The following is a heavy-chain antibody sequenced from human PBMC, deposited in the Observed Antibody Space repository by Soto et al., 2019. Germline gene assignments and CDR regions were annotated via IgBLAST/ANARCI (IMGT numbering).Heavy chain of an antibody. J-gene: IGHJ4*02. CDR1: GFTFSSYA. CDR3: ASRCGDYVGFDY. Sequence: QVQLVESGGGVVQPGRSLRLSCAASGFTFSSYAMHWVRQAPGKGLEWVAVISYDGSNKYYADSVKGRFTTSRDNSKNTLYLQINSLRAEDTAVYYCASRCGDYVGFDYWGQGTLVTVSS. CDR2: ISYDGSNK. D-gene: IGHD4-17*01. V-gene: IGHV3-30-3*01.